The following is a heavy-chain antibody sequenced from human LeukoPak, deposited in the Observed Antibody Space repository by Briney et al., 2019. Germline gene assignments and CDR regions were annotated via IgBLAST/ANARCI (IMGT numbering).Heavy chain of an antibody. V-gene: IGHV3-53*01. J-gene: IGHJ4*02. CDR2: IYSGGST. CDR1: GFTVSSNY. CDR3: ARDGAYDILTGYYKYY. Sequence: GGSLRLSCAASGFTVSSNYMSWVRQAPGKGLEWVSVIYSGGSTYYADSVKGRFTISRDNSKNTLYLQMNSLRAEDTAVYYYARDGAYDILTGYYKYYWGQGTLVSVSS. D-gene: IGHD3-9*01.